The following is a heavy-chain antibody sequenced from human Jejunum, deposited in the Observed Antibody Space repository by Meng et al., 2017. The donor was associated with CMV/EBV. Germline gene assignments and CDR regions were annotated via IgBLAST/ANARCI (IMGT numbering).Heavy chain of an antibody. CDR3: AKSLVDTAMDLDH. CDR2: VTSSAHHT. V-gene: IGHV3-23*01. Sequence: SGFTFRKYEMNWVRQAPGKGLEWVSTVTSSAHHTWYADSVKGRFTISRDNSKNTVFLQMNSLRHEDTAIYYCAKSLVDTAMDLDHWGQGTLVTVSS. J-gene: IGHJ4*02. CDR1: GFTFRKYE. D-gene: IGHD5-18*01.